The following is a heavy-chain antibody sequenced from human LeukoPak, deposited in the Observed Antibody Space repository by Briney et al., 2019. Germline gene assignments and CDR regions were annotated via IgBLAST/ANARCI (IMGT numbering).Heavy chain of an antibody. Sequence: SETLSLTCTVSGGSISSYYWSWIQQPPGKGLEWIGYIYYSGSTNYNPSLKSRVTISVDTSKNQFSLKLSSVTAADTAVYYCAGGAGDYTFDYWGQGTLVTVSS. J-gene: IGHJ4*02. D-gene: IGHD4-17*01. V-gene: IGHV4-59*01. CDR3: AGGAGDYTFDY. CDR2: IYYSGST. CDR1: GGSISSYY.